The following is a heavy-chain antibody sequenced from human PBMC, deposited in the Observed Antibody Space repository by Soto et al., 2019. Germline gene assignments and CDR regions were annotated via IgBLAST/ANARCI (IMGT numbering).Heavy chain of an antibody. CDR3: ARAPRNYYDSSGYGPDY. CDR1: GYTFTSYG. D-gene: IGHD3-22*01. J-gene: IGHJ4*02. CDR2: ISAYNGNT. Sequence: ASVKVSCKASGYTFTSYGISWVRQAPGQGLEWMGWISAYNGNTNYAQKLQGRVTMTTDTSTSTAYMELRSLRSDDTAVCYCARAPRNYYDSSGYGPDYWGQGTLVTVSS. V-gene: IGHV1-18*01.